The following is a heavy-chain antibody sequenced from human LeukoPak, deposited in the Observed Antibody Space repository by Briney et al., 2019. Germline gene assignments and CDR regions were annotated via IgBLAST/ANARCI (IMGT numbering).Heavy chain of an antibody. CDR3: ARPGITNTDY. CDR1: GFTFCSYA. J-gene: IGHJ4*02. Sequence: GGSLRLSCAASGFTFCSYAVLWVRHAPGKGREGVAVISYDGSNQYYADPVKGRFTISRDNSKNTLYLRMNSLRAEDTAVYDCARPGITNTDYWGQGTLVTVSS. D-gene: IGHD1-14*01. CDR2: ISYDGSNQ. V-gene: IGHV3-30*01.